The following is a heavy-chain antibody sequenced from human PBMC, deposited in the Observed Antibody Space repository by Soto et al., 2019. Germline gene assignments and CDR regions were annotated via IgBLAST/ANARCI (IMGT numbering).Heavy chain of an antibody. CDR3: ARPGSDILTGYYNKDDYYYYMDV. J-gene: IGHJ6*03. CDR1: GGSISSSSYY. D-gene: IGHD3-9*01. CDR2: IYYSGST. V-gene: IGHV4-39*01. Sequence: SETLSLTCTVSGGSISSSSYYWGWIRQPPGKGLEWIGSIYYSGSTYYNPSLKSRVTISVDTSKNQFSLKLSSVTAADTAVYYCARPGSDILTGYYNKDDYYYYMDVWGKGTTVTVSS.